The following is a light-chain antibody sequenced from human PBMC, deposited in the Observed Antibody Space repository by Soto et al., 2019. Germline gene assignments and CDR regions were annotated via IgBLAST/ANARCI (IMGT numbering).Light chain of an antibody. V-gene: IGKV3-15*01. Sequence: EIVMTQSPATLSVSPGERATLSCRASQSVSSNLAWYQQKPAQAPRLLIYGASTRATAIPARFSGSGSGTEFTLTISSLQSEDFAGYYCQQYNNWPPYTFGQGTKLEIK. CDR2: GAS. CDR1: QSVSSN. J-gene: IGKJ2*01. CDR3: QQYNNWPPYT.